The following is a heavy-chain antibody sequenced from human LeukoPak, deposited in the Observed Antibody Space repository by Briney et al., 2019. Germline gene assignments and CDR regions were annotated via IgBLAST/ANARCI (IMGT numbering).Heavy chain of an antibody. CDR1: GVSISSYY. CDR2: IYYSGST. D-gene: IGHD6-13*01. J-gene: IGHJ3*02. CDR3: ARHQLDSSSWYWRLDAFDI. Sequence: PSETLSLTCTVSGVSISSYYWSWIRQPPGKGLEWIGYIYYSGSTNYNPSLKSRVTISVDTSKNQFSLKLSSVTAADTAVYYCARHQLDSSSWYWRLDAFDIWGQGTMVTVSS. V-gene: IGHV4-59*08.